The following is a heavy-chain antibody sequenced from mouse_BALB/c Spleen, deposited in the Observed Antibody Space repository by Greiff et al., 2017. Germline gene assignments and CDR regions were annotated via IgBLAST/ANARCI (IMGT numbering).Heavy chain of an antibody. J-gene: IGHJ2*01. Sequence: EVKVEESGGGLVQPGGSLKLSCAASGFTFSSYTMSWVRQTPEKRLEWVAYISNGGGSTYYPDTVKGRFTISRDNAKNTLYLQMSSLKSEDTAMYYCARRGYGSSFDYWGQGTTLTVSS. V-gene: IGHV5-12-2*01. CDR1: GFTFSSYT. CDR2: ISNGGGST. D-gene: IGHD1-1*01. CDR3: ARRGYGSSFDY.